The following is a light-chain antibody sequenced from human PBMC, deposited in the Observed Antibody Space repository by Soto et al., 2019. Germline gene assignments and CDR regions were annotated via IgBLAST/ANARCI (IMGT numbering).Light chain of an antibody. J-gene: IGKJ1*01. V-gene: IGKV3-20*01. CDR3: QQYAKAPLT. CDR1: QSVSDNY. CDR2: GAS. Sequence: EIVMPQSPATLSVSPGERATLSCRASQSVSDNYLAWYQQKPGQAPRLVVYGASSRATGVPDRFSASVSGTDFTLTISRLEPEDFAVYYGQQYAKAPLTFGQGTKVDI.